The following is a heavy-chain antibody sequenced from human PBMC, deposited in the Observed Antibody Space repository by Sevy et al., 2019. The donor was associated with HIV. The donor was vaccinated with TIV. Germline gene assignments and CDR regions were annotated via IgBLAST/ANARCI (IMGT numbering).Heavy chain of an antibody. CDR1: GFTFSGYS. V-gene: IGHV3-30-3*01. Sequence: GGSLRLSCAASGFTFSGYSMHWVRQAPGKGLEWVAVISYDGSNEYYADSVKGRFTISRDNFKNTLFLQRNSLRTEDTAVYYCTRGGNYDYFIYWGQGALVTVSS. J-gene: IGHJ4*02. D-gene: IGHD1-7*01. CDR2: ISYDGSNE. CDR3: TRGGNYDYFIY.